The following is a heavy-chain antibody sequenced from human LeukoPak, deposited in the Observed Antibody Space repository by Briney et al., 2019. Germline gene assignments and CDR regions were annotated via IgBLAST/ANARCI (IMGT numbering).Heavy chain of an antibody. CDR3: ARGGIGDQFDY. V-gene: IGHV4-30-2*01. CDR1: GGSISSGGYS. D-gene: IGHD2-15*01. Sequence: PSETLSLTCAVSGGSISSGGYSWSWIRQPPGRGLEWIGYIYHSGSTYYNPSLKSRVTISVDRSKNQFSLKLSSVTAADTAVYYCARGGIGDQFDYWGQGTLVTVSS. J-gene: IGHJ4*02. CDR2: IYHSGST.